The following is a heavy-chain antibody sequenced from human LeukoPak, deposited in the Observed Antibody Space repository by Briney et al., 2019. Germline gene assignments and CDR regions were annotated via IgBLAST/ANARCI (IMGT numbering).Heavy chain of an antibody. D-gene: IGHD2-15*01. CDR3: AKVRSRKANYYYYMDV. CDR1: GFTFSSYG. V-gene: IGHV3-30*02. Sequence: GGSLRLSCAASGFTFSSYGMHGVRQAPGKGLEWVAFIRHDGSNKYYADSVKGRFTISRDNSKNTLYLQMNSLRAEDTAVYYCAKVRSRKANYYYYMDVWGKGTTVTVSS. J-gene: IGHJ6*03. CDR2: IRHDGSNK.